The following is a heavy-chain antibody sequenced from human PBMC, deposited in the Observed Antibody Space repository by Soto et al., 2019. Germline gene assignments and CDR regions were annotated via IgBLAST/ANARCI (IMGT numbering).Heavy chain of an antibody. Sequence: SLRLSCAPSGVTFSTYGMHWVRQAPGKGLEWVAVIWYDGSNQYYADSVKGRFTISRDNSKNMLYLQMNSLRAEDTAVYYCARDLGAFNYGSAYFDYWGQGTPVTVSS. CDR1: GVTFSTYG. CDR3: ARDLGAFNYGSAYFDY. CDR2: IWYDGSNQ. J-gene: IGHJ4*02. V-gene: IGHV3-33*01. D-gene: IGHD3-10*01.